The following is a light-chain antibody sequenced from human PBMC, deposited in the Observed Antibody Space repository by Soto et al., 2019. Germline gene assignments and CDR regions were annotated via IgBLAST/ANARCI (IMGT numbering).Light chain of an antibody. CDR3: QHFGNSLWT. Sequence: EIVLTQSPGTLSLSPGERATLSCRASQSVASRNLAWYQQKSGQAPRLLIYGASSRAIHTPDRFSGSGSGTDFTLTISGLEHEDFAVYYCQHFGNSLWTFGQGTKVEIK. V-gene: IGKV3-20*01. J-gene: IGKJ1*01. CDR1: QSVASRN. CDR2: GAS.